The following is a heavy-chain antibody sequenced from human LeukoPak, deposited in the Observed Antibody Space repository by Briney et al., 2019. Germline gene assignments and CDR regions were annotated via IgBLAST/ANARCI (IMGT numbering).Heavy chain of an antibody. Sequence: GGSLRLSCTASGFTFSSYNMNWVRQAPGKGLHWVSSISYSSSDIYYADSVRGRFTISRDNAKNSLYLQMNSLRAEDTAVYYCARPRYSSGWYGSRPFDYWGQGTLVTVSS. CDR1: GFTFSSYN. CDR2: ISYSSSDI. V-gene: IGHV3-21*01. J-gene: IGHJ4*02. D-gene: IGHD6-19*01. CDR3: ARPRYSSGWYGSRPFDY.